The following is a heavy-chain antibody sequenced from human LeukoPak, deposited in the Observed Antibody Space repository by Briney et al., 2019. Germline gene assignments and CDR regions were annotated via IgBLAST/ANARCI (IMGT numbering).Heavy chain of an antibody. V-gene: IGHV4-34*01. Sequence: SETLSLTCAVYGGSFSGYYWSWIRQPPGKGLEWLGEINHSGSTNYNPSLKSRATISVDTSKNQFSLKLSSLTAADTAVYYCARGCICTSTSCYGAYWFDPWGQGALVTVSS. J-gene: IGHJ5*02. D-gene: IGHD2-2*01. CDR2: INHSGST. CDR3: ARGCICTSTSCYGAYWFDP. CDR1: GGSFSGYY.